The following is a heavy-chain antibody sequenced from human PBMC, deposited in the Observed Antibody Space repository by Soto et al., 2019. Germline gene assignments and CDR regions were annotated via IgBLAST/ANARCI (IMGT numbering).Heavy chain of an antibody. V-gene: IGHV1-69*01. D-gene: IGHD1-26*01. CDR1: GGTFSNYA. Sequence: QVQLVQSGAEVKKPGSSVKVSCKASGGTFSNYAISWVRQAPGQGLEWMGGIIPLFDTTNYLQKFQGRVTITADEFTSTAYMGLGSLTSHDTAIYSCARGWDHDDGMDVWGQGTTVTVSS. CDR2: IIPLFDTT. CDR3: ARGWDHDDGMDV. J-gene: IGHJ6*02.